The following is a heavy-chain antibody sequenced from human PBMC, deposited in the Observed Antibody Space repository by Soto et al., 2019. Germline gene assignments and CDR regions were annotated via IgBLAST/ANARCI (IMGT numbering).Heavy chain of an antibody. CDR2: IYYSGST. V-gene: IGHV4-39*01. CDR3: ARQGTSGYDTIDY. D-gene: IGHD5-12*01. CDR1: GGSISSSRYY. J-gene: IGHJ4*02. Sequence: QLQLQESGPGLVKPSETLSLTCTVSGGSISSSRYYWGWIRQPPGKGLEWIGSIYYSGSTYYNPSLKSRVTIAVDTSKNQFSLKMSSVTAADTAVYYCARQGTSGYDTIDYWGQGTLVTVSS.